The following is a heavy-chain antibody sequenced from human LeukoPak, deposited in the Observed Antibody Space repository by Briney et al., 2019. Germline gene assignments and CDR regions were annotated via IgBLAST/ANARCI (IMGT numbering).Heavy chain of an antibody. CDR1: GFIFSNYA. Sequence: GGSLRLSCAASGFIFSNYAMSWVRQAPGQGLERVSPIGGSGGSTYYADSVKGRFTISRDNSKNTLYLQMNSLRVEDTAVYYCARGQLWFDYWGQGTLVTVSS. CDR2: IGGSGGST. V-gene: IGHV3-23*01. J-gene: IGHJ5*01. CDR3: ARGQLWFDY. D-gene: IGHD3-10*01.